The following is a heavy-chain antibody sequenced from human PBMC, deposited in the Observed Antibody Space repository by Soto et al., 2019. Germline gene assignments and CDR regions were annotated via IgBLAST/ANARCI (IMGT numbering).Heavy chain of an antibody. Sequence: GASVKVSCKASGGTFSSYAISWVRQAPGQGLEWMGGIIPIFGTANYVQKFQGRVTITADESTSTAYMELSSLRSEDTAVYYCARIYGSGSYRWFDPWGQGTLVTVSS. D-gene: IGHD3-10*01. J-gene: IGHJ5*02. CDR3: ARIYGSGSYRWFDP. CDR1: GGTFSSYA. V-gene: IGHV1-69*13. CDR2: IIPIFGTA.